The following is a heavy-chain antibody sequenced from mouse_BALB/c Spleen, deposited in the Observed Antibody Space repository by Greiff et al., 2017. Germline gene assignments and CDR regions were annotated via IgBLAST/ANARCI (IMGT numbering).Heavy chain of an antibody. CDR3: AREGYDAY. Sequence: VQLQESGAELVRPGTSVKISCKASGYTFTNYWLGWVKQRPGHGLEWIGDIYPGGGYTNYNEKFKGKATLTADKSSSTAYMQLSSLTSDDSAVYFCAREGYDAYWGQGTLVTVSA. J-gene: IGHJ3*01. D-gene: IGHD2-14*01. V-gene: IGHV1-63*01. CDR2: IYPGGGYT. CDR1: GYTFTNYW.